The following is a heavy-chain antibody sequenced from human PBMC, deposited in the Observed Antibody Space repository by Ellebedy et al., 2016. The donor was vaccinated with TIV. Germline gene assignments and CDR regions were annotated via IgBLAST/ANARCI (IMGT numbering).Heavy chain of an antibody. Sequence: PGGSLRLSCAASGFTFSSYSMHRVRQAPGKGLEWVASLSYDGNIEYYGESVKGRFTISRDTSKKTLYLHMNGLRAEDTAVYFCARHTTMAYLFDYWGQGALVTVSS. V-gene: IGHV3-30*03. CDR3: ARHTTMAYLFDY. J-gene: IGHJ4*02. D-gene: IGHD1-1*01. CDR1: GFTFSSYS. CDR2: LSYDGNIE.